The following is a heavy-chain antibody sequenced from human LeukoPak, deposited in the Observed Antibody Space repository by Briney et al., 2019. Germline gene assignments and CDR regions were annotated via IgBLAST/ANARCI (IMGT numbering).Heavy chain of an antibody. CDR2: ISGSGDST. D-gene: IGHD7-27*01. CDR3: AKKVPANWGSYFDY. Sequence: GGSLRLCCAASGFTFSSYAMSWVRQAPGKGLEWVSAISGSGDSTYSTDSVKGRFTISRDNSKNMLYLQMNSLRAEDTAVYYCAKKVPANWGSYFDYWGQGTLVTVSS. V-gene: IGHV3-23*01. CDR1: GFTFSSYA. J-gene: IGHJ4*02.